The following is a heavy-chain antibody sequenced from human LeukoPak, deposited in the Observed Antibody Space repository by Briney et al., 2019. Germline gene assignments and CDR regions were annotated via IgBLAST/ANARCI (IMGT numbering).Heavy chain of an antibody. Sequence: SETLSLTCTFSGGSISSYYWNWIRQPAGKGLEYIGRTYTGGSTNYNPSLKSRVTMSVDTSKNQFSLKLSSVTAADTAVYYCVGGTYYGGDYWGQGTLVTVSS. CDR3: VGGTYYGGDY. CDR2: TYTGGST. V-gene: IGHV4-4*07. D-gene: IGHD1-26*01. CDR1: GGSISSYY. J-gene: IGHJ4*02.